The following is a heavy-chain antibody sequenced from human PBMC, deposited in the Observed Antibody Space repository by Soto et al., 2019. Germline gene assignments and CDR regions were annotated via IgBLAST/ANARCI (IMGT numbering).Heavy chain of an antibody. D-gene: IGHD6-6*01. CDR2: INTYDGNT. CDR1: GYTFTSYG. CDR3: ARGYSSSSRGDY. Sequence: QVQLVQSGAEVKKPGASVKVSCKASGYTFTSYGITWVRQAPGQGLDWMGWINTYDGNTNFAPKFQGRVTMTTDTSTSTVYMELRSLTSDDTAVYYCARGYSSSSRGDYWGQGTLVTVSA. J-gene: IGHJ4*02. V-gene: IGHV1-18*01.